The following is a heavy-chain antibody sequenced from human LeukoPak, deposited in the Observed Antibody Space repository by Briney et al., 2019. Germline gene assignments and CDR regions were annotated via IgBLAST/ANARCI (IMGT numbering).Heavy chain of an antibody. CDR2: IIPIFGTA. CDR3: ASNLLYCSSTSCYFDY. V-gene: IGHV1-69*13. D-gene: IGHD2-2*01. J-gene: IGHJ4*02. Sequence: SVKVSCKTSGGTFSSYAISWVRQAPGQGLELMGGIIPIFGTANYAQKFQGRVTITADESTSTAYMELSSLRSEDTAVYYCASNLLYCSSTSCYFDYWGQGTLVTVSS. CDR1: GGTFSSYA.